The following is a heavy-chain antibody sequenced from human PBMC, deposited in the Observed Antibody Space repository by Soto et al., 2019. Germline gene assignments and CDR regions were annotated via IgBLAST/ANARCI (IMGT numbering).Heavy chain of an antibody. CDR3: AKDLDDEGDTD. V-gene: IGHV3-23*01. J-gene: IGHJ4*02. CDR1: GFTFRRYA. Sequence: EVRLLESGGGLAQPGGSLRLSCAASGFTFRRYAMSWVRQAPGKGLEWIAGVSQSGNKTFYADSGRGRFIISRDNYRNTLWLQMSNVRGDDTALFFFAKDLDDEGDTDWDQGTRVTVSS. D-gene: IGHD2-2*03. CDR2: VSQSGNKT.